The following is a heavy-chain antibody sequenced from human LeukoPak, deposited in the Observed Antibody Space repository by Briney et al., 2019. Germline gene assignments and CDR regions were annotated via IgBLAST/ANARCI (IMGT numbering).Heavy chain of an antibody. Sequence: ASVKVSCKAFGATLNIGHAFIWARQAPGQGLQWMGRIIPFLGEVNYAQNFQGRVSFTADKSAATMYMEMKSLRLDDTAIYYCSPCGHAYDWFGPWGQGTLVTVSS. D-gene: IGHD5-12*01. CDR3: SPCGHAYDWFGP. CDR2: IIPFLGEV. CDR1: GATLNIGHA. J-gene: IGHJ5*02. V-gene: IGHV1-69*04.